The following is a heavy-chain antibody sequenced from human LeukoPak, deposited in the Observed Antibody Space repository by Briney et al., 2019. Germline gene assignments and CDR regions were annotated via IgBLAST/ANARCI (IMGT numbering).Heavy chain of an antibody. CDR3: ARMTGGSAFDI. Sequence: SETLSLTCTVSGDSISSGGYYWRWIRQHPGKGLEWIGYIYYSETTAYNPSLKSRLTISVDTSKNQFSLKLSSVTAADTAVYYCARMTGGSAFDIWGQGTVVTVSS. D-gene: IGHD3-16*01. CDR2: IYYSETT. J-gene: IGHJ3*02. CDR1: GDSISSGGYY. V-gene: IGHV4-31*03.